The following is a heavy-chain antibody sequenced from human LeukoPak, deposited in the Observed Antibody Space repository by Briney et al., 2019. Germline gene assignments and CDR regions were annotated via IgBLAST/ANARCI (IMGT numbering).Heavy chain of an antibody. D-gene: IGHD6-6*01. CDR2: IYYSGST. Sequence: SETLSLTCTVSGGSISSYYWSWIRQPPGKGLEWIGYIYYSGSTNYNPSLKSRVTISVDTSKNQLSLKLSSVTAADTAVYYCARSPVEQLGLYYYYYMDVWGKGTTVTVSS. V-gene: IGHV4-59*01. CDR1: GGSISSYY. J-gene: IGHJ6*03. CDR3: ARSPVEQLGLYYYYYMDV.